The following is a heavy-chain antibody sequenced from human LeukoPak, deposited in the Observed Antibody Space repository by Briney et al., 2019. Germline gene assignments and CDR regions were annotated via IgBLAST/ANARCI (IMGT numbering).Heavy chain of an antibody. CDR2: VYTDGNI. CDR1: GFTVSGNY. CDR3: AKGKFGDLLNY. V-gene: IGHV3-53*01. D-gene: IGHD3-10*01. J-gene: IGHJ4*02. Sequence: GGSLRLSCTASGFTVSGNYMNWVRQAPGKGLEWVSVVYTDGNIFYADSVKGRFTISKDISKNTVDLLMNSVRDEDTALYYCAKGKFGDLLNYWGQGTLVTVSS.